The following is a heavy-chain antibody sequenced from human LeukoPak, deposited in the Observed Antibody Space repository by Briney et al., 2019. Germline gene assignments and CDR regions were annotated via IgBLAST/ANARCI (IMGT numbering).Heavy chain of an antibody. Sequence: GALRPSCAASGFPFSSYSMNWGRPAPGKGLEWVSSISSNSCYIYYPDSVNGRFTISRDNVKNSLYLQMNGLRAEDKAVYYCGRVQYYYDSSGHYSDYWRQGTLVSVPP. CDR1: GFPFSSYS. J-gene: IGHJ4*02. CDR3: GRVQYYYDSSGHYSDY. V-gene: IGHV3-21*01. D-gene: IGHD3-22*01. CDR2: ISSNSCYI.